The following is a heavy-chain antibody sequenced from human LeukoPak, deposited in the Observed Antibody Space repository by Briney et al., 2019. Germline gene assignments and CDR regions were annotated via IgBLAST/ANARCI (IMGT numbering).Heavy chain of an antibody. CDR2: MSPNSGDT. CDR1: GYTFTSYD. V-gene: IGHV1-8*01. J-gene: IGHJ6*02. Sequence: ASVKVSCKASGYTFTSYDFNWVRQATGQRPEWMGWMSPNSGDTGYAQKFQDRVTMTRNTSISTAYMELSSLRSDDTAVYYCASKLTTDYYYGMDVWGQGTTVTVSS. D-gene: IGHD4-11*01. CDR3: ASKLTTDYYYGMDV.